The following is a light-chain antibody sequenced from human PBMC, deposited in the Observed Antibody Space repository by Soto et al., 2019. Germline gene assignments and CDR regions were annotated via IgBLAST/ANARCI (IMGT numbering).Light chain of an antibody. Sequence: DIQMTQSPSSLSASVGDRVTITCRASQSISDYLNWYQQKPGKAPNLLIYASSILQSGVPSRFSGSGSGTDFTLTITSLQPEDCATYYCQPSRGTSLTFGGGTKVEVK. V-gene: IGKV1-39*01. CDR2: ASS. J-gene: IGKJ4*01. CDR1: QSISDY. CDR3: QPSRGTSLT.